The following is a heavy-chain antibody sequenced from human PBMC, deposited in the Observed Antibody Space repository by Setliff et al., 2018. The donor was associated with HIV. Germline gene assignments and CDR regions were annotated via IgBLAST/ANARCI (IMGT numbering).Heavy chain of an antibody. Sequence: ASVKVSCKASGYTFTSYGINWVRQAPGQGLEWMGWISAYNGDTHYAQKLQGRVTMTTDTSTTTAYMELRSLRSDDTAMYFCARKGQQLPIDYWGQGTLVTVSA. J-gene: IGHJ4*02. CDR2: ISAYNGDT. V-gene: IGHV1-18*01. CDR3: ARKGQQLPIDY. CDR1: GYTFTSYG. D-gene: IGHD6-13*01.